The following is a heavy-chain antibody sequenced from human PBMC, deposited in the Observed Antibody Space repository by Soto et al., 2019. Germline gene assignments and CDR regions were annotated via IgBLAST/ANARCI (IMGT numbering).Heavy chain of an antibody. D-gene: IGHD2-2*01. CDR3: ARVIPGVEAWFHP. J-gene: IGHJ5*02. CDR2: ISSYTDHP. V-gene: IGHV1-18*01. CDR1: GNTFTNFG. Sequence: QGQLVQSGVEVMKPRASVKVSCSASGNTFTNFGVTWARQAPGQGLEWMGWISSYTDHPGYAQKFQGRVTMTIDTSTSTAYLDLSRLTSDDAAVYYCARVIPGVEAWFHPWGQGTLVTVSS.